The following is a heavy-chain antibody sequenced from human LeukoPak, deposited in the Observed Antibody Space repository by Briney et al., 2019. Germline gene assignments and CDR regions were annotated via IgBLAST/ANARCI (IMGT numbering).Heavy chain of an antibody. CDR3: ARLGYYHGMDV. CDR2: IYYSGST. Sequence: SETLSLTCTVSGGSISSYYWSWIRQPPGKGLEWIGYIYYSGSTNYNPSLKSRVTISVDTSKNQFSLKLSSVTAADTAVYYCARLGYYHGMDVWGQGTTVTVSS. CDR1: GGSISSYY. J-gene: IGHJ6*02. V-gene: IGHV4-59*01.